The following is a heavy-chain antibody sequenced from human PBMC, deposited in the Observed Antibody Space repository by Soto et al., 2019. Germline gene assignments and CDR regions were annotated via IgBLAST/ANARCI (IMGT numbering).Heavy chain of an antibody. V-gene: IGHV3-23*01. J-gene: IGHJ3*02. CDR3: ARRAFGSSRAFDI. CDR2: ISDSGGIT. D-gene: IGHD6-6*01. Sequence: VQLLESGGGLVQPGGSLRLSCAASGFAFSSYPMSWVRQAPEKGLEGVSGISDSGGITYNADSVKGRFTISRDNSKNTLYLQMNSLRAEDTAVYYCARRAFGSSRAFDIWGQGTMVTVSS. CDR1: GFAFSSYP.